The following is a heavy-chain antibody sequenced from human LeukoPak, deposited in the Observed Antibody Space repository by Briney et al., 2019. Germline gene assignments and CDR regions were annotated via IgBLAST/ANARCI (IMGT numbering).Heavy chain of an antibody. D-gene: IGHD1-1*01. CDR2: ISYDGSNK. J-gene: IGHJ6*02. CDR1: GFTFSSYA. CDR3: ARGPGTTSIYYYGMDV. Sequence: GGSLRLSCAASGFTFSSYAMSWVRQAPGKGLEWVAVISYDGSNKYYADSVKGRFTISRDNSKNTLYLQMNSLRAEDTAVYYCARGPGTTSIYYYGMDVWGQGTTVTVSS. V-gene: IGHV3-30-3*01.